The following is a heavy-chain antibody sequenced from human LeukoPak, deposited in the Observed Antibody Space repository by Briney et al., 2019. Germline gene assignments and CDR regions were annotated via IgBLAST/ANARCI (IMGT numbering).Heavy chain of an antibody. V-gene: IGHV1-8*01. Sequence: GASVKVSCKASGYTFTSYDINWVRQATGQGLEWMGWMNPNSGNTGYAQKFQGRVTMTRDTSTSTAYMELSRLRSDDPAVYYCARTSGWSPLSYYFDYWGQGTLDTVPS. CDR1: GYTFTSYD. D-gene: IGHD6-19*01. J-gene: IGHJ4*02. CDR2: MNPNSGNT. CDR3: ARTSGWSPLSYYFDY.